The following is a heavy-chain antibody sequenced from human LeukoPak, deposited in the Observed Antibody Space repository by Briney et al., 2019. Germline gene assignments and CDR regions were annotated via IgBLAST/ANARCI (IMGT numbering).Heavy chain of an antibody. CDR2: FYYSGAT. Sequence: SQTLSLTCAVSGYSINTNYYWGWIRQSPGKGLEWIGSFYYSGATYYNPSLKSRVAISVDTSKNQFSLKLNSVTAADAAMYYCARGSGSYSSNLDYWGQGTLVTVSS. J-gene: IGHJ4*02. V-gene: IGHV4-38-2*01. CDR3: ARGSGSYSSNLDY. CDR1: GYSINTNYY. D-gene: IGHD3-10*01.